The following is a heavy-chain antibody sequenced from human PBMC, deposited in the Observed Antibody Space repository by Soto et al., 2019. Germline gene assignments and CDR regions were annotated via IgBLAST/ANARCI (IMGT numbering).Heavy chain of an antibody. CDR1: GYTFTSYG. CDR2: ISAYNGNT. Sequence: ASVKVSCKASGYTFTSYGISWVRQAPGQGLEWMGWISAYNGNTNYAQKLQGRVTMTTDTSTSTAYMELRSLRSDDTAVYYCASYRMFREESYYYYMDVWGTGTTVTGSS. D-gene: IGHD3-10*01. V-gene: IGHV1-18*01. J-gene: IGHJ6*03. CDR3: ASYRMFREESYYYYMDV.